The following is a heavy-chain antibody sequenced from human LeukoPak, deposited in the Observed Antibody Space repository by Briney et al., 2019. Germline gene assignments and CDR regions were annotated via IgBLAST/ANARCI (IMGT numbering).Heavy chain of an antibody. J-gene: IGHJ5*02. V-gene: IGHV1-69*06. CDR1: GNTFTSYD. CDR2: IIPIFGTA. D-gene: IGHD5-12*01. Sequence: GASVKVSCKASGNTFTSYDINWVRQAPGQGLEWMGGIIPIFGTANYAQKFQGRVTITADKSTSTAYMELSSLRSEDTAVYYCARLASWFDPWGQGTLVTVSS. CDR3: ARLASWFDP.